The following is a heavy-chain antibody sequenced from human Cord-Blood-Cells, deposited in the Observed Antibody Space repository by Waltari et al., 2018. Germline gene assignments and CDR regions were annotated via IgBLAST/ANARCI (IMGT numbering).Heavy chain of an antibody. Sequence: QVQLQQWGAGLLKPSETLSLTCAVYGGSFSGYYWSWIRQPPGKGLEWIGEINHSGSTNNNPSLKSQVTISVDTSKNQFSLKLSSVTAADTAVYYCARRAFYYYDSSGYYYWGQGTLVTVSS. CDR3: ARRAFYYYDSSGYYY. J-gene: IGHJ4*02. V-gene: IGHV4-34*01. D-gene: IGHD3-22*01. CDR2: INHSGST. CDR1: GGSFSGYY.